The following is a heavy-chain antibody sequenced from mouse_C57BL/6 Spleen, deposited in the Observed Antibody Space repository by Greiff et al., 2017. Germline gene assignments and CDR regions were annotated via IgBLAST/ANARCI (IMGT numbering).Heavy chain of an antibody. CDR3: ARCATVVNWYCDY. CDR1: GYTFTDYY. J-gene: IGHJ2*01. CDR2: IGPGSGGT. D-gene: IGHD1-1*01. V-gene: IGHV1-77*01. Sequence: QVQLQQSGAELVKPGASVKISCKASGYTFTDYYIHWVKQRPGQGLEWIGKIGPGSGGTYYNEKFKGKATLTVDKSSSTAYMQLSSLTAEDSAVYYCARCATVVNWYCDYWGKGTTGTVSS.